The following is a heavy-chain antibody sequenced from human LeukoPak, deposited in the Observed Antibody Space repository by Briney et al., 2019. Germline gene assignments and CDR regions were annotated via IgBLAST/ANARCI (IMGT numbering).Heavy chain of an antibody. CDR3: ARPRGHYYGSGSYKGFDP. J-gene: IGHJ5*02. D-gene: IGHD3-10*01. Sequence: SETLSLTCAVYGGSFSGYYWSWIRQPPGKGLEWIGEINHSGSTNYNPSLKSRVTISVDTSKNQFSLKLSSVTAADTAVYYCARPRGHYYGSGSYKGFDPWGQGTLVTVSS. CDR1: GGSFSGYY. CDR2: INHSGST. V-gene: IGHV4-34*01.